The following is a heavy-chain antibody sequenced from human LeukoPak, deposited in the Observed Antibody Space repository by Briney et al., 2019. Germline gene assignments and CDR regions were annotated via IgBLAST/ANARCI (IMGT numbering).Heavy chain of an antibody. D-gene: IGHD3-22*01. CDR2: IYPGDSDT. V-gene: IGHV5-51*01. Sequence: GESLKISCKGSGYSFTSYWIGWVRQMPGKGLEWMGIIYPGDSDTRYSPSFQGQVTISADKSISTAYLQWSSLKASDTAMYYCARRNSSGYYLYYFDYWGQGTLVTVSS. CDR3: ARRNSSGYYLYYFDY. CDR1: GYSFTSYW. J-gene: IGHJ4*02.